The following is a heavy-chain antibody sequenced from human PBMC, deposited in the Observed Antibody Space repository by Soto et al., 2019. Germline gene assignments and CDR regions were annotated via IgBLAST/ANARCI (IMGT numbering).Heavy chain of an antibody. CDR2: IYYSGST. V-gene: IGHV4-59*01. D-gene: IGHD3-10*01. CDR3: ARINPDYYGSGSYQFDI. Sequence: QVQLQESGPGLVKPSETLSLTCTVSGGSISSYYWSWIRQPPGKGLEWIGYIYYSGSTNYNPSLKSPVTISVDTSKNQFSLKLSSVTAADTAVYYCARINPDYYGSGSYQFDIWGQGTMVTVSS. J-gene: IGHJ3*02. CDR1: GGSISSYY.